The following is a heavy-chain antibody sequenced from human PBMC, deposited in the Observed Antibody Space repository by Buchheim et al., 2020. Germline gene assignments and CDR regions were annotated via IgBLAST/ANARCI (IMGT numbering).Heavy chain of an antibody. CDR1: GGSISSGGYH. CDR3: ARGGRNNWFDP. V-gene: IGHV4-31*03. Sequence: QVQLRESGPGLVKPSQTLSLTCTVSGGSISSGGYHWSWIRQHPGKGLEWIGYTSYSGSTYYNPSLKSRLTISVDTSKNQFSLKLTSVTAADTAVYYCARGGRNNWFDPWGQGTL. CDR2: TSYSGST. J-gene: IGHJ5*02.